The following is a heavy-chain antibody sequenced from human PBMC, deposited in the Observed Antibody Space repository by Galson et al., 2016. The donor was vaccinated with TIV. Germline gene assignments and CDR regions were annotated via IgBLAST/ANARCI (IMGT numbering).Heavy chain of an antibody. V-gene: IGHV1-46*01. CDR1: GYTLSTYY. Sequence: QSGAEVKKPGSSVKVSCKASGYTLSTYYMHWLRQAPGQGLEWMGIIDPSVGSTTYSQKFQGRVTMTSDPSTSTVYMELTSLKSGDTAGYYCARRFYFDYWGQGTLVTVSS. CDR2: IDPSVGST. CDR3: ARRFYFDY. J-gene: IGHJ4*02.